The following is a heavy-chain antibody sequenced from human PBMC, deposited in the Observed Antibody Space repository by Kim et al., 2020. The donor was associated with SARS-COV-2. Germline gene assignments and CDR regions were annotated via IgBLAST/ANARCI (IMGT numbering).Heavy chain of an antibody. J-gene: IGHJ3*01. V-gene: IGHV3-9*01. Sequence: GGSLRLSCAASGFTFDDYAMHWVRQAPGKGLEWVSGISWNSGSIGYADSVKGRFTISRDNAKNSLYLQMNSLRAEDTALYYCAKAEPPLNYYDLVGPTPLDALDFWGQGTMVTV. CDR2: ISWNSGSI. D-gene: IGHD3-22*01. CDR1: GFTFDDYA. CDR3: AKAEPPLNYYDLVGPTPLDALDF.